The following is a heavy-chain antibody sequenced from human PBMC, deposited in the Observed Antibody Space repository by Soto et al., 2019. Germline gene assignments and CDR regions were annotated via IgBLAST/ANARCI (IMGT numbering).Heavy chain of an antibody. D-gene: IGHD6-25*01. V-gene: IGHV3-23*01. CDR2: ISGSGGST. CDR3: AKSDPSGSFNDY. J-gene: IGHJ4*02. Sequence: SGGSLRLSCAASGFTFSSYAMGWVRRAPGKGLEWVSTISGSGGSTYYADSVKGRFTISRDSPKNTLYLQMNSLRAEDTAVYYCAKSDPSGSFNDYWGQGTLVTVSS. CDR1: GFTFSSYA.